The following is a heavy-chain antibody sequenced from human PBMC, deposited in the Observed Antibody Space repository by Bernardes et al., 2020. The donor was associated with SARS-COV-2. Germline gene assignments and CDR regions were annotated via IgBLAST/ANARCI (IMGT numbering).Heavy chain of an antibody. CDR1: GFTFDDYA. D-gene: IGHD1-26*01. CDR3: AKLSGATYYFDY. Sequence: GGSLRLSCAASGFTFDDYAMHWVRQAPGKGLEWVSGISWNSGSIGYADSVKGRFTISRDNAKNSLYPQMNSLRAEDTALYYCAKLSGATYYFDYWGQGTLVTVSS. CDR2: ISWNSGSI. V-gene: IGHV3-9*01. J-gene: IGHJ4*02.